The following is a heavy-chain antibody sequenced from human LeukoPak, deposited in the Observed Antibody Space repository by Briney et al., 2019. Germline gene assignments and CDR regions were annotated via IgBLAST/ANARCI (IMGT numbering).Heavy chain of an antibody. D-gene: IGHD5-24*01. CDR1: GFTFDSYG. CDR3: ARDRTVEMATILHY. Sequence: PGGSLRLSCAASGFTFDSYGMHWVRQAPGKGLEWVAVIPYDGTKEHYADSVKGRFTISRDNSKNTLYLQMNSLRAEDTAVYYCARDRTVEMATILHYWGQGTLVTVSS. V-gene: IGHV3-30*03. J-gene: IGHJ4*02. CDR2: IPYDGTKE.